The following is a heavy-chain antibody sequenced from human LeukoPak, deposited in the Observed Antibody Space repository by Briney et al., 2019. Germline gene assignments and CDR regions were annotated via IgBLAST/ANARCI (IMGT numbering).Heavy chain of an antibody. CDR3: ARASGQLGFFDY. CDR1: GFTVSSNY. Sequence: QPGGSLRLSCAASGFTVSSNYMSWVRQAPGKGLEWVSVIYSDGSTYYADSVKGRFTISRDNSKNTLYPQMNSLRAEDTAVYYCARASGQLGFFDYWGQGTLVTVSS. CDR2: IYSDGST. J-gene: IGHJ4*02. D-gene: IGHD3-10*01. V-gene: IGHV3-66*02.